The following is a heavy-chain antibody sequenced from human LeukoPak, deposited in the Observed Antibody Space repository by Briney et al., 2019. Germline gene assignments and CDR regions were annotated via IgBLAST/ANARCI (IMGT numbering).Heavy chain of an antibody. CDR1: GGSISSGSYY. V-gene: IGHV4-30-2*01. CDR3: TREVEGYSYASGRFLHFDP. D-gene: IGHD3-10*01. Sequence: SETLSLTCTVSGGSISSGSYYWSWIRQPPGKGLEWIGYIYHSGSTYYNPSLKSRVTISVDTSKNQFSLRLSSVTAADTAVYYCTREVEGYSYASGRFLHFDPWGQGTLVTVSS. CDR2: IYHSGST. J-gene: IGHJ5*02.